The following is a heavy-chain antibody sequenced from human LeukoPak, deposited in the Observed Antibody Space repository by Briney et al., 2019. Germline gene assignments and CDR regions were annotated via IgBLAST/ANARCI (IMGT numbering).Heavy chain of an antibody. D-gene: IGHD6-13*01. V-gene: IGHV1-46*01. J-gene: IGHJ5*02. CDR2: INPSGGST. CDR3: ARDCGIGAAAGTSHNWFDP. CDR1: GYTFTSYY. Sequence: ASVKVSCKASGYTFTSYYMHWVRQAPGQGLEWMGVINPSGGSTSYAQKLQGRVTMTRDTSTSTVYMELSSLRSEDTAVYYCARDCGIGAAAGTSHNWFDPWGQGTLVTVSS.